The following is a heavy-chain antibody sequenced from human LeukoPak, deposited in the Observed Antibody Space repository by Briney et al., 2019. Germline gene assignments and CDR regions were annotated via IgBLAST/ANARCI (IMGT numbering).Heavy chain of an antibody. J-gene: IGHJ4*02. D-gene: IGHD3-10*01. CDR3: ARTLGGSGTAFDY. Sequence: GGSPRLSCAASGFTFSSYAMHWVRQAPGKGLEWVAVISYDGSNKYYADSVKGRFTISRDNSKNTLYLQMNSLRAEDTAVYYCARTLGGSGTAFDYWGQGTLVTVSS. CDR1: GFTFSSYA. CDR2: ISYDGSNK. V-gene: IGHV3-30-3*01.